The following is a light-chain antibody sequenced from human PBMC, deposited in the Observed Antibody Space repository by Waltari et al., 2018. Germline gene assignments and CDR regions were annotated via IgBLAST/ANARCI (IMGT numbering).Light chain of an antibody. CDR2: SAS. CDR3: QQRSNWNT. Sequence: DTVLTQSSVTLSLSPREVDTLSCKASQSVGSSLAWYQQKPGQAPRLLIYSASNRAAGVPARFSGSWSGTDFTLTISGLEPEDFAVYYCQQRSNWNTFGQGTKLEIK. J-gene: IGKJ2*01. CDR1: QSVGSS. V-gene: IGKV3-11*01.